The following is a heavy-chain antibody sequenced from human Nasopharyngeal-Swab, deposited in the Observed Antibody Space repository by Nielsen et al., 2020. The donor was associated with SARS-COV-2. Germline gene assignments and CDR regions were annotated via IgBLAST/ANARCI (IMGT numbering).Heavy chain of an antibody. Sequence: GVSLKFSCASSGFTFNNYNFNWVRQAPGKGLEWVSSISSSSSYIYYADSVKGRFTISRDNAKNSLYLQMNSLRAEDTAVYYCARDGLDYDFWSAYFMDVWGQGTTVTVSS. V-gene: IGHV3-21*01. CDR1: GFTFNNYN. J-gene: IGHJ6*02. D-gene: IGHD3-3*01. CDR3: ARDGLDYDFWSAYFMDV. CDR2: ISSSSSYI.